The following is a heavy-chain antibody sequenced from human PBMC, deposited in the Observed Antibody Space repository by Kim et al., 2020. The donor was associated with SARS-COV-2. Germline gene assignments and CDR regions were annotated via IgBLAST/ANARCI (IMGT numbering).Heavy chain of an antibody. CDR1: GFTFSSYA. CDR3: ARAYYFFDY. Sequence: GGSLRLSCAASGFTFSSYAIHWVRQAPGKGLEWVAVISYDGSNKYYADSVKGRFTISRDNSRNTLYLQMDSLRAEDTAVYYCARAYYFFDYWGQGTLVTVSS. V-gene: IGHV3-30*04. D-gene: IGHD3-10*01. CDR2: ISYDGSNK. J-gene: IGHJ4*02.